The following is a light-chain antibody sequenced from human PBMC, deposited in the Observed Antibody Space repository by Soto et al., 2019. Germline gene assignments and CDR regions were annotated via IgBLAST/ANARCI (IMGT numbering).Light chain of an antibody. CDR1: QSVSSY. CDR3: QQRCNWPLIT. V-gene: IGKV3-11*01. CDR2: DAS. Sequence: EIVLTQSPATLSLSPGERATLSCRASQSVSSYLAWYQQKPGQAPRLLIYDASNRATGIPARFSGSGSGTDFTLTISSLEPEDFAVYYCQQRCNWPLITFGQGTRLEI. J-gene: IGKJ5*01.